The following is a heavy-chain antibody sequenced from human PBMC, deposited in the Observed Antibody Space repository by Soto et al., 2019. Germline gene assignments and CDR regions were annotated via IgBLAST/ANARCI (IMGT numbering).Heavy chain of an antibody. V-gene: IGHV5-10-1*01. CDR3: ARRRGYSYDFDS. CDR2: IDPSDSRT. D-gene: IGHD5-18*01. J-gene: IGHJ4*02. CDR1: GYTFTNYW. Sequence: GESLKISCNTSGYTFTNYWISWVLQSPGQGLEWMGRIDPSDSRTKYDPSFEGHVSISIDKSISAVFLQWSSLRASDTAVYYCARRRGYSYDFDSWGQGTLVTVSS.